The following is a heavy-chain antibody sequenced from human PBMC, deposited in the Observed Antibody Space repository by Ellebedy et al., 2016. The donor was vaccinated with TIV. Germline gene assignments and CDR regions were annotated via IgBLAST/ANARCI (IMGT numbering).Heavy chain of an antibody. CDR2: TNTDGGFT. Sequence: GGSLRLSXEASGFNFRGYWMHWVRQPPGKGPIWVARTNTDGGFTNYADSVRGRFTVSRDNARNTLFLQMNSLEAEDTAVYYCARDRSDYLDYWGQGTLVTVSS. J-gene: IGHJ4*02. CDR3: ARDRSDYLDY. V-gene: IGHV3-74*01. CDR1: GFNFRGYW.